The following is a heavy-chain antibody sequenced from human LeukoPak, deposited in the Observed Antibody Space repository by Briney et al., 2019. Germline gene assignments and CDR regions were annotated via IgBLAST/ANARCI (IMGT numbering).Heavy chain of an antibody. Sequence: ETLXXXCTVSGGSISSYYWSWLRQPPGKGLEWIGYIYYSGSTNYNPSLKSRVTISVDTSKNQFSLKMSSVTDADTAVYYCAXGSRRSSGWYDYWGQGTLVTVSS. CDR1: GGSISSYY. V-gene: IGHV4-59*01. J-gene: IGHJ4*02. CDR2: IYYSGST. D-gene: IGHD6-19*01. CDR3: AXGSRRSSGWYDY.